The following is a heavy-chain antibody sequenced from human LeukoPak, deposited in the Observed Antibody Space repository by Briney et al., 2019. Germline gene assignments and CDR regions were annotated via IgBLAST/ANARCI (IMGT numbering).Heavy chain of an antibody. V-gene: IGHV3-30*01. Sequence: GGSLRLSCAASGFTFSSYAMHWVRQAPGKGLEWVAVISYDGSNKYYADSVKGRFTISRDNSKNTLYLQMNSLRAEDTAVYYCARENIVSTRDFDCWGQGTLVTVSS. CDR2: ISYDGSNK. J-gene: IGHJ4*02. CDR1: GFTFSSYA. D-gene: IGHD5/OR15-5a*01. CDR3: ARENIVSTRDFDC.